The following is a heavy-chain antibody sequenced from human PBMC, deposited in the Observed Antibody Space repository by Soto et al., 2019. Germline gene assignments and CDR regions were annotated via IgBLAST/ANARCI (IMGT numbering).Heavy chain of an antibody. CDR2: VSYDGRTK. Sequence: QEQLVESGGGVVQPGTSLRLSCVVSGFTFDDYGMHWVRQTPGKGLEWVAVVSYDGRTKYYADSVEGRFTISRDNSKNRLSLQMNNLRGEDTAVYFCARAMDPASAVLGRYYYYGMDVWGQGTTVTVSS. D-gene: IGHD2-8*01. CDR3: ARAMDPASAVLGRYYYYGMDV. CDR1: GFTFDDYG. J-gene: IGHJ6*02. V-gene: IGHV3-30*13.